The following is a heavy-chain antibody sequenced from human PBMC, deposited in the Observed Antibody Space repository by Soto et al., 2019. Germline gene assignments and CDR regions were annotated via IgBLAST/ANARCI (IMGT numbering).Heavy chain of an antibody. Sequence: GGSLRLSCAASGFTFSNAWMSWVRQAPGKGLEWGGRIKSKTDGGTTDYAAPVKGSFTISRDDSKNTLYMQMNSLKTEDTAVYCCTTTLRITMIVVVPNDAFDIWGQVTMVTVSS. CDR3: TTTLRITMIVVVPNDAFDI. V-gene: IGHV3-15*01. J-gene: IGHJ3*02. CDR2: IKSKTDGGTT. CDR1: GFTFSNAW. D-gene: IGHD3-22*01.